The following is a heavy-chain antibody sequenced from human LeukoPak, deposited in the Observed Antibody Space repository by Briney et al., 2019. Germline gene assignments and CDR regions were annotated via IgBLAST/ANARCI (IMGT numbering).Heavy chain of an antibody. CDR2: IGYRGGSI. Sequence: GGSLRLSCSASGITFSNYAMSWVRQAPGKGLEWVSIIGYRGGSIYYAYSVKGRFTISRDNSKNTLSLQMNGLRPEDTAVYYCAKSWGSTRPYYNYMDVWGKGTTVTVSS. D-gene: IGHD1-26*01. CDR1: GITFSNYA. V-gene: IGHV3-23*01. J-gene: IGHJ6*03. CDR3: AKSWGSTRPYYNYMDV.